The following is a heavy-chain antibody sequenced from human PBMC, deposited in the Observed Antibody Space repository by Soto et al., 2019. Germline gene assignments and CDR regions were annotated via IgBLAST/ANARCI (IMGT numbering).Heavy chain of an antibody. V-gene: IGHV1-69*13. J-gene: IGHJ4*02. CDR3: ARALYGDYLGHIDLPANY. D-gene: IGHD4-17*01. Sequence: SVKVSCKASGGTVSSYAISWVRQAPGQGLEWMGGIIPIFGTANYAQKFQGRVTINADESTSTAYMELSSLRSEDTAVYYCARALYGDYLGHIDLPANYWGQGTLVTVSS. CDR2: IIPIFGTA. CDR1: GGTVSSYA.